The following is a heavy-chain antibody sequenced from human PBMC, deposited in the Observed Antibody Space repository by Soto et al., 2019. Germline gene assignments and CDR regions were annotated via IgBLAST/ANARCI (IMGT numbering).Heavy chain of an antibody. Sequence: EVQLVESGGGLVKPGGSLRLSCAASGFTFSSYSMNWVRQAPGKGLEWVSSISSSSSYIYYADSVKGRFTISRDNAKDSLYLQMNSLRAEDTAVYYCARDGAGGIRYFDGLALWGQGTLVTVSS. CDR1: GFTFSSYS. D-gene: IGHD3-9*01. CDR3: ARDGAGGIRYFDGLAL. J-gene: IGHJ4*02. V-gene: IGHV3-21*01. CDR2: ISSSSSYI.